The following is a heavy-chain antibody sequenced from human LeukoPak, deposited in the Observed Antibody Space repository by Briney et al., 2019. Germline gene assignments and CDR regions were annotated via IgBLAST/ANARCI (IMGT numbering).Heavy chain of an antibody. CDR1: GGSISSYY. Sequence: SETLSLTCTVSGGSISSYYWSWIRQPPGKGLEWIGYIYYSGSTHYNPSLKSRVTMSVDTSKNQFSLKLSSVTAADTAVYYCARDTYYDFWSGYYFDPWGQGTLVTVSS. V-gene: IGHV4-59*12. J-gene: IGHJ5*02. CDR2: IYYSGST. D-gene: IGHD3-3*01. CDR3: ARDTYYDFWSGYYFDP.